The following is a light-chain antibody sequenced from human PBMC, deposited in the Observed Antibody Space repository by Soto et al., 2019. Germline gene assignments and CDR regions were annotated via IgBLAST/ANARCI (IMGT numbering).Light chain of an antibody. CDR2: DAS. Sequence: EIVLTQSPATLSLSPGERATLSCRASQSVSSYLAWYQQKPGQAPRLLIYDASNRATGIPARFSGSRSGADFTLTVSSLVPEDFAVYYCQQRSSWPLTFGGGTKVEIK. CDR3: QQRSSWPLT. CDR1: QSVSSY. V-gene: IGKV3-11*01. J-gene: IGKJ4*01.